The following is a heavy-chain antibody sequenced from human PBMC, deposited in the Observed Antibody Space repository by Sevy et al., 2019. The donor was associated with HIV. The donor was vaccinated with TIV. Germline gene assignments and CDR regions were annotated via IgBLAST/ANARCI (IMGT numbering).Heavy chain of an antibody. CDR2: IIPIFGTT. V-gene: IGHV1-69*06. Sequence: ASVKVSCRASGGTSGTYGLSWVRQAPGQGLEWVGGIIPIFGTTYYAERFQGRVTITADKSTSTAYMELSSLSFEDTAVYYCARSDVVNPTPHYWGQGTLVTVSS. CDR1: GGTSGTYG. CDR3: ARSDVVNPTPHY. D-gene: IGHD2-15*01. J-gene: IGHJ4*02.